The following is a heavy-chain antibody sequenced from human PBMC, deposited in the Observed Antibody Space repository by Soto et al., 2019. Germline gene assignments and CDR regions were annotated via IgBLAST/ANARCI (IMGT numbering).Heavy chain of an antibody. V-gene: IGHV4-31*03. CDR3: ARDERYSNYFDY. CDR2: IYYNGNS. D-gene: IGHD1-1*01. CDR1: GASISAGAYY. Sequence: SETLSLTCTVSGASISAGAYYWGWIRQHPGKGLEWIGYIYYNGNSYYSPSLKGRVSISPDTSKNQFSLKLSSVTAADTAVYYCARDERYSNYFDYWGRGTLVTVSS. J-gene: IGHJ4*02.